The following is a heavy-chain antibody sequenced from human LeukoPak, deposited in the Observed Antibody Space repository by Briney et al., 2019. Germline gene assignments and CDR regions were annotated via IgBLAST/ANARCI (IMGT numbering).Heavy chain of an antibody. D-gene: IGHD6-25*01. V-gene: IGHV3-73*01. CDR1: GLTFSVSA. CDR3: THPASYYIVDV. Sequence: GGSLRLSSSASGLTFSVSAIHWVRQASGKGLEWVGRIKTKADNYATAYAASVKGRFTISRDDSTNTAYLQMNSLKTEDTAVYYCTHPASYYIVDVWGKGTTVTVSS. J-gene: IGHJ6*04. CDR2: IKTKADNYAT.